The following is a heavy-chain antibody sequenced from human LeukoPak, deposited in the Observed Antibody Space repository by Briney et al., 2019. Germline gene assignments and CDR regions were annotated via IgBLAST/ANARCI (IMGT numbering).Heavy chain of an antibody. CDR1: GYTFTSYD. CDR3: ARGVAGYSSSWSSYYYYYMDV. CDR2: LNPNSGNT. J-gene: IGHJ6*03. Sequence: ASVKVSCKASGYTFTSYDIIWVRQATGQGLEWMGWLNPNSGNTGYSQKFQGRVTITRNTSISTAYMELSSLRSEDTAVYYCARGVAGYSSSWSSYYYYYMDVWGKGTTVTVSS. D-gene: IGHD6-13*01. V-gene: IGHV1-8*03.